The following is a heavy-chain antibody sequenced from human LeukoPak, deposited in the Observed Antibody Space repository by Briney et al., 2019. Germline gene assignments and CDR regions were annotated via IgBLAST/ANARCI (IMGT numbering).Heavy chain of an antibody. Sequence: SETLSLTCSLSGGSISSSSYYWAWIRQPPGKGLEWIGSIYYSGHTYYNPSLKSRVTISLDTSKIQFSLRLNSVTAADTAVYYCARGRSGPKGYFDPWGQGSLVTVSS. CDR1: GGSISSSSYY. V-gene: IGHV4-39*07. D-gene: IGHD5-12*01. CDR3: ARGRSGPKGYFDP. CDR2: IYYSGHT. J-gene: IGHJ5*02.